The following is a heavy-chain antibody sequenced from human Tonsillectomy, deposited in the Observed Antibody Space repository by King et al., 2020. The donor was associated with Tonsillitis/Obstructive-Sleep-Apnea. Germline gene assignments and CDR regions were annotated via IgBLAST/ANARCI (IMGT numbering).Heavy chain of an antibody. V-gene: IGHV4-59*08. CDR1: GGSISSYY. CDR3: ARRGCSSTSCYGGWFDP. Sequence: QLQESGPGLVKPSETLSLTCTVSGGSISSYYWSWIRQPPGKGLEWIGYIYYSGSTNYNPSLKSRVTISVDTSKNQFSLKLSSVTAADTAVYYCARRGCSSTSCYGGWFDPWGQGTLVTVSS. J-gene: IGHJ5*02. D-gene: IGHD2-2*01. CDR2: IYYSGST.